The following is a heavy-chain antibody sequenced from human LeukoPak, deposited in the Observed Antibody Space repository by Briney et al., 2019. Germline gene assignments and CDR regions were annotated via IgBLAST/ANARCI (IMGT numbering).Heavy chain of an antibody. CDR1: GGSISSYY. CDR3: VRKRIVPEGPDY. D-gene: IGHD2-2*01. Sequence: TPSETLSLTCTVSGGSISSYYWTWIRQPPGKGVEWIGYIYYSGSTSYNPSLKSRVTISVDTSKNQFSLKLNSVTAADTAVYYCVRKRIVPEGPDYWGQGTLVTVSS. V-gene: IGHV4-59*01. J-gene: IGHJ4*02. CDR2: IYYSGST.